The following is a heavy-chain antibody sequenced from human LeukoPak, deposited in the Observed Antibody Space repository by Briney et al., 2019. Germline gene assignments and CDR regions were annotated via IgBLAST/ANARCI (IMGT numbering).Heavy chain of an antibody. CDR1: GGSINSYH. CDR2: IYYSGST. D-gene: IGHD2-8*01. Sequence: PSETLSLTCTVSGGSINSYHWNWIRQPPGKGLEWTAYIYYSGSTNYNPSLKSRVTISVDTSKNQFSLKLSSVTAADTAVYYCARGDGPGNYYYYMDVWGKGTTVTVSS. CDR3: ARGDGPGNYYYYMDV. V-gene: IGHV4-59*01. J-gene: IGHJ6*03.